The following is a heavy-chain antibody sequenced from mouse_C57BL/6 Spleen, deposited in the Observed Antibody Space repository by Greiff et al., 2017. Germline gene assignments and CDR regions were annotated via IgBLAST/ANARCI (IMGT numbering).Heavy chain of an antibody. J-gene: IGHJ1*03. CDR3: ARNYGSTRYFDV. D-gene: IGHD1-1*01. Sequence: VQLQQSGAELVMPGASVKLSCKASGYTFTSYWMHWVKQRPGQGLEWIGEIDPSDSYTNYNQKFKGKSTLTVDKSSSTAYMQLSSLTSEDSAVYYCARNYGSTRYFDVWGTGTTVTVSS. V-gene: IGHV1-69*01. CDR2: IDPSDSYT. CDR1: GYTFTSYW.